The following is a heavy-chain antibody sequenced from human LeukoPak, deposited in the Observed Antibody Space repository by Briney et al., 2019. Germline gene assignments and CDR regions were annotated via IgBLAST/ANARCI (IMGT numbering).Heavy chain of an antibody. J-gene: IGHJ5*02. V-gene: IGHV3-48*03. CDR3: ARDGYDSSGYYWPLDP. Sequence: GGSLRLSXAASGFTFSSYEMNWVRQAPGKGLEWVSYISSSGSTIYYADSVKGRFTISRDNAKNSLYLQMNSLRAEDTAVYYCARDGYDSSGYYWPLDPWGQGTLVTVSS. CDR2: ISSSGSTI. D-gene: IGHD3-22*01. CDR1: GFTFSSYE.